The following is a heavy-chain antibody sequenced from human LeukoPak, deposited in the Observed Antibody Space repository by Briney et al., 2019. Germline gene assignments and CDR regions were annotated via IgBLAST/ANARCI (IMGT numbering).Heavy chain of an antibody. V-gene: IGHV4-59*08. Sequence: SETLSLTCTVSGGSISSYYWSWIRQPPGKGLEWIGYIYYSGSTNYNPSLKSRVTISVDTSKNQFSLKLSSVTAADTAVYYCARRASDFSGWYDYWGQGTPVTVSS. D-gene: IGHD6-19*01. J-gene: IGHJ4*02. CDR2: IYYSGST. CDR1: GGSISSYY. CDR3: ARRASDFSGWYDY.